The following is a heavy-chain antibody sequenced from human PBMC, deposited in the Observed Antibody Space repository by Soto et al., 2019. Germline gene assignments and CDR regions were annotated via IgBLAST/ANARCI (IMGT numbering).Heavy chain of an antibody. Sequence: SDTLSLTCTVSGGSVSSGSYYWSWIRQPPGKGLEWIGYIYYSGSTNYNPSLKSRVTISVDTSKNQFSLKLSSVTAADTAVYYCAREGGTTMVRGVIPYYYYYYGMDVWGQGTTVTVSS. CDR1: GGSVSSGSYY. CDR2: IYYSGST. D-gene: IGHD3-10*01. J-gene: IGHJ6*02. V-gene: IGHV4-61*01. CDR3: AREGGTTMVRGVIPYYYYYYGMDV.